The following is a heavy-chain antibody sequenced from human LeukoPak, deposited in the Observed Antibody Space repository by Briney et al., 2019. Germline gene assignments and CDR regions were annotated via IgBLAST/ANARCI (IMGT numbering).Heavy chain of an antibody. CDR2: ISHDGSNR. V-gene: IGHV3-30-3*01. J-gene: IGHJ4*02. CDR3: ASLLISGYGRTPRDY. Sequence: PGGSLRLSCAASGFTFSSYAMHWVRQAPGKGLEWVAVISHDGSNRYYADSVKGRFTISRDNSKNTLYLQMNSLRAEDTTVYYCASLLISGYGRTPRDYWGQGTLVTVSS. D-gene: IGHD5-12*01. CDR1: GFTFSSYA.